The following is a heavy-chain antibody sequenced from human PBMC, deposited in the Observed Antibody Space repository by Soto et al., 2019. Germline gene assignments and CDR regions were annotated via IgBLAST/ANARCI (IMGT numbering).Heavy chain of an antibody. D-gene: IGHD3-22*01. Sequence: QVQLVQSGAEVKKPGASVKVSCKASGYTFTSYGISWVRQAPGQGLEWMGWISAYNGNTNYAQKLQGRVTMTTDTSTSTAYMELRSQRSDDTAVYYCARVLGTMMKVDSGWFDPWGQGTLVTVSS. CDR2: ISAYNGNT. CDR3: ARVLGTMMKVDSGWFDP. CDR1: GYTFTSYG. J-gene: IGHJ5*02. V-gene: IGHV1-18*01.